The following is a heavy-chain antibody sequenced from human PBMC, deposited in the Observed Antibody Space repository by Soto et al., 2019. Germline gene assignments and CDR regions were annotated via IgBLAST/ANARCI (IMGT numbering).Heavy chain of an antibody. CDR1: GFTFSISS. D-gene: IGHD3-10*01. CDR2: ISGTSDYI. CDR3: ARGNYGPDY. Sequence: PGGSLRLSCAASGFTFSISSMNWVRQAPGKGLEWVSSISGTSDYISYADSVKGRFTISRDNAKNTLFMQMDSLRAEDMGVYYCARGNYGPDYWGQGTLVTVSS. J-gene: IGHJ4*02. V-gene: IGHV3-21*01.